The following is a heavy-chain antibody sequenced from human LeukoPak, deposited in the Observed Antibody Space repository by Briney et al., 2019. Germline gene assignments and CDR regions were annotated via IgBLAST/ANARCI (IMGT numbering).Heavy chain of an antibody. J-gene: IGHJ5*02. D-gene: IGHD2-2*01. Sequence: PSETLSLTCTVSGYSISSGYYWGWIRQPPGKGLEWIGSIYHSGSTYYNPSLKSRVTISVDTSKNQFSLKLSSVTAADTAVYYCARRTVPAAKYFLQWFDPWGQGTLVTVSS. CDR3: ARRTVPAAKYFLQWFDP. CDR2: IYHSGST. V-gene: IGHV4-38-2*02. CDR1: GYSISSGYY.